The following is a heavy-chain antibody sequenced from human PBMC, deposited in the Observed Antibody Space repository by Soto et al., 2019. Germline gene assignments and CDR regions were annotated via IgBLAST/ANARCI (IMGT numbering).Heavy chain of an antibody. CDR3: ASLFRLLSNWFDP. CDR1: GGSISSSSYY. J-gene: IGHJ5*02. Sequence: QLQLQESGPGLVKPSETLSLTCTVSGGSISSSSYYWGWIRQPPGKGLEWIGSIYYSGSTYYNPSLKSRVTISVDTSKNQFSLKLSSVTAADTAVYYCASLFRLLSNWFDPWGQGTLVTVSS. CDR2: IYYSGST. V-gene: IGHV4-39*01. D-gene: IGHD4-17*01.